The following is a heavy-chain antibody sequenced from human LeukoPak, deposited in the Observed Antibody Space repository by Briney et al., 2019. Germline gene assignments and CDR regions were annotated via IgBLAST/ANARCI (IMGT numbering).Heavy chain of an antibody. Sequence: AGSLRLSCAASGFTLTTYGVHWVRQAPGKGLEWVSAISGSGGSTYYADSVKGRFTISRDNSKNTLYLQMNSLRAEDTAVYYCAKEALSDYGLFDYWGQGTLVTVSS. CDR3: AKEALSDYGLFDY. CDR2: ISGSGGST. D-gene: IGHD4-17*01. J-gene: IGHJ4*02. V-gene: IGHV3-23*01. CDR1: GFTLTTYG.